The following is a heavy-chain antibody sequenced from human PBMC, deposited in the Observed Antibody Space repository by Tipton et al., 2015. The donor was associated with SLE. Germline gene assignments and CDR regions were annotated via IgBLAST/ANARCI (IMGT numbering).Heavy chain of an antibody. V-gene: IGHV4-59*11. D-gene: IGHD4-17*01. CDR3: ASFDYGDYWY. CDR1: GGSISSHY. Sequence: LSLTCTVSGGSISSHYWSWIRQPPGRGLEWIGYIYYSGSTNYNPSLKSRVTISVDTSKNQFSLKLSSVTAADTAVYYCASFDYGDYWYWGQGTLVTVSS. CDR2: IYYSGST. J-gene: IGHJ4*02.